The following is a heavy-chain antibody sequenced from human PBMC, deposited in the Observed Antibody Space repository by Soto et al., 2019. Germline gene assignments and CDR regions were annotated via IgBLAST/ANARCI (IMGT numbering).Heavy chain of an antibody. D-gene: IGHD1-26*01. CDR1: GGTFSSYA. CDR2: IIPIFGTA. V-gene: IGHV1-69*06. Sequence: SVKVSCKASGGTFSSYAISWVRQAPGQGLEWMGGIIPIFGTANYAQKFQGRVTITADKSTSTAYMELSSLRSEDTAVYYCARGGRVGATKPFDYWGQGTLVTVSS. CDR3: ARGGRVGATKPFDY. J-gene: IGHJ4*02.